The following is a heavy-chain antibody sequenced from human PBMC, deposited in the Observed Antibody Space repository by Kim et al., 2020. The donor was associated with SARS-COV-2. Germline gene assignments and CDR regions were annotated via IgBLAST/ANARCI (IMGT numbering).Heavy chain of an antibody. J-gene: IGHJ5*02. CDR3: ARAGFSAAAGYNWFDP. D-gene: IGHD6-13*01. V-gene: IGHV1-18*01. Sequence: KLQGRVTMTTDTSTSTAYMELRSLRSDDTAVYYCARAGFSAAAGYNWFDPWGQGTLVTVSS.